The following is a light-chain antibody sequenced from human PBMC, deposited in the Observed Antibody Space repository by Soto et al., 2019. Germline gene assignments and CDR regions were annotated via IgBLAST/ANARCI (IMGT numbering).Light chain of an antibody. CDR2: GAS. V-gene: IGKV3-20*01. J-gene: IGKJ1*01. CDR3: QQYGSSPPT. Sequence: EIVLTQSPGTLSLSPGERATLSCRASQSVSSSYLAWYQQKPGQAPRLLIYGASSRATGIPDRFSGSGSGTDFTLTISRLEPEDFAVYYCQQYGSSPPTFGQGTTVDIK. CDR1: QSVSSSY.